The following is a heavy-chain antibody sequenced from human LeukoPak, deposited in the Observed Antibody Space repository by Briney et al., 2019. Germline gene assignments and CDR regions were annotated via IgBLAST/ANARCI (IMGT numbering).Heavy chain of an antibody. CDR2: ISANNGNT. D-gene: IGHD7-27*01. Sequence: HGASVKVSCKAPGYTFTSYGISWVRQAPGQGLEWMGWISANNGNTNYAQKLQDRVTMTTDTSTSTAYMELRSLRSDDTAVYYCARDRIRLLGGDYWGQGTLVTVSS. CDR3: ARDRIRLLGGDY. J-gene: IGHJ4*02. CDR1: GYTFTSYG. V-gene: IGHV1-18*01.